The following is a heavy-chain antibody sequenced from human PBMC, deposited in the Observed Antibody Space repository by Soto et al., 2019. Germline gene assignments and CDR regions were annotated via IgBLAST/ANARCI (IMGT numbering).Heavy chain of an antibody. D-gene: IGHD6-6*01. V-gene: IGHV3-33*01. J-gene: IGHJ4*02. CDR1: GFTFSSYG. Sequence: QVQLVESGGGVVQPGRSLRLSCAASGFTFSSYGMHWVRQAPGKGLEWVAVIWYDGSNKYYADSVKGRFTISRDNSKNXLYLQMNSLRAEDTAVYYCARDPEYSSSPMYYFDYWGQGTLVTVSS. CDR3: ARDPEYSSSPMYYFDY. CDR2: IWYDGSNK.